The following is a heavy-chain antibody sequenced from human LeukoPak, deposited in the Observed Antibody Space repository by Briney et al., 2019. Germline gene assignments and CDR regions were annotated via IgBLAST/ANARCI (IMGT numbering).Heavy chain of an antibody. CDR1: GGPISSGDYF. J-gene: IGHJ4*02. CDR3: ARIFDY. V-gene: IGHV4-30-4*08. Sequence: SQTLSLTCTVSGGPISSGDYFWRWIRQPPGKGVGWIGYIYYCGSTYYNPSLKSRVTISVDTSKNQFSLKLSSVTATDTAVYYCARIFDYWGQGTLVTVSS. CDR2: IYYCGST.